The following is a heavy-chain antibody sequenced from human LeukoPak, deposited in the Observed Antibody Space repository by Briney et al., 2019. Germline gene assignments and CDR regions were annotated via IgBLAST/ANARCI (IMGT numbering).Heavy chain of an antibody. CDR1: GFTFSSYA. CDR3: ARGAARMVEMGTMISFEY. D-gene: IGHD5-24*01. Sequence: GGSLRLSCAASGFTFSSYAMHWVRQAPGKGLEWVAVISYDGSHKKYADSVKGRFTISRVNSQKTLYLQMNSLRAEDAAVYYRARGAARMVEMGTMISFEYWGQGTLITVSS. CDR2: ISYDGSHK. V-gene: IGHV3-30*04. J-gene: IGHJ4*02.